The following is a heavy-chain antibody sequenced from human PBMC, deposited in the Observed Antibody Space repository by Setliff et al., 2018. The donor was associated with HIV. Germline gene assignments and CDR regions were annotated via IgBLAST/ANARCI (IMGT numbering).Heavy chain of an antibody. D-gene: IGHD4-17*01. Sequence: GGSLRLSCAASGFTVSSKYMSWVRQAPGKGLEWVSVTYGGGSTYYADSVKGRFTISRDNSKNTVYLQMNSLTFEDTAVYYCARALYGDSTGPYFLDYWGRGTLVTVSS. CDR1: GFTVSSKY. J-gene: IGHJ4*02. CDR3: ARALYGDSTGPYFLDY. CDR2: TYGGGST. V-gene: IGHV3-66*02.